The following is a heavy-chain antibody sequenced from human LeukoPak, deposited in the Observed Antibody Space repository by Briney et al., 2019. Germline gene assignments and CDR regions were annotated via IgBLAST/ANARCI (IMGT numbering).Heavy chain of an antibody. D-gene: IGHD3-22*01. Sequence: SETLSLTCSVSGGSINSYYWGWFRQPPGKRLESIGYIYYSGRTTYNPSLKSRVTISVDTSTNQISLKLTSVTAADTAVYFCARGTTKGYYYDSSGYYTKWGQGTLVTVSS. CDR2: IYYSGRT. J-gene: IGHJ4*02. CDR1: GGSINSYY. CDR3: ARGTTKGYYYDSSGYYTK. V-gene: IGHV4-59*12.